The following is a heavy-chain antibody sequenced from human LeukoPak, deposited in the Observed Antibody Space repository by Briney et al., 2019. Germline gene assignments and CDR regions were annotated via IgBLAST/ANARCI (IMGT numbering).Heavy chain of an antibody. CDR3: AKRLPGPDDY. CDR2: ISGSGDST. CDR1: GFTFSRYG. V-gene: IGHV3-23*01. J-gene: IGHJ4*02. Sequence: PGGSLRLSCAASGFTFSRYGMSWVRQAPGKGLEWVSVISGSGDSTYYADSVKGRFTISRDNSKNTLYLQMNSLRAEDTAVYYCAKRLPGPDDYWGQGTLVTVSS. D-gene: IGHD1-14*01.